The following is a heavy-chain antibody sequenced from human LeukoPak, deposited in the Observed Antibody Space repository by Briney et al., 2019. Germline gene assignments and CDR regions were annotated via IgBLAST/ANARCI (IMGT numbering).Heavy chain of an antibody. D-gene: IGHD3-10*01. CDR2: IKQDGSEK. J-gene: IGHJ4*02. V-gene: IGHV3-7*01. CDR3: AREGLISMVRGAADY. Sequence: PGGSLRLSFAASGFTFITYWMSWVRQAQGKGLEWVANIKQDGSEKYSVDSVKGRFIISRDNAKNSLYLQMNSLRAEDMAVYYCAREGLISMVRGAADYWGQGTLVTVSS. CDR1: GFTFITYW.